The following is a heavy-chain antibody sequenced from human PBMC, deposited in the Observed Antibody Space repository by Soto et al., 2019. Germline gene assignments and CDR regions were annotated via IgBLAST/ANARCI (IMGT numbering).Heavy chain of an antibody. J-gene: IGHJ4*02. V-gene: IGHV3-15*01. CDR2: IKSITDGGTT. CDR3: SKGRSTYGLDS. CDR1: AFIFTNAC. D-gene: IGHD5-18*01. Sequence: XGSLGLSCVASAFIFTNACMSWVRPAPGKGLEWVGRIKSITDGGTTDYAAPVKGRFTISRDDSNNTLYLQMNSLRTEDTAVYSCSKGRSTYGLDSWGQGTLVTVSS.